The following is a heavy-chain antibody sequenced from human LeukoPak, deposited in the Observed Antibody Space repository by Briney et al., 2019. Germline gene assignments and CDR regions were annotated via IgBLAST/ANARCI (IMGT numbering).Heavy chain of an antibody. Sequence: PGGSLRLSCAASEFTFRSFWMTWVRQAPGKGLEWVANIKQDGSEKYYVDSVKGRFTISRDNAKNSLYLHMNSLRAEDTAVYYCAELGITMIGGVWGKGTTVTTSS. CDR1: EFTFRSFW. CDR3: AELGITMIGGV. D-gene: IGHD3-10*02. CDR2: IKQDGSEK. V-gene: IGHV3-7*01. J-gene: IGHJ6*04.